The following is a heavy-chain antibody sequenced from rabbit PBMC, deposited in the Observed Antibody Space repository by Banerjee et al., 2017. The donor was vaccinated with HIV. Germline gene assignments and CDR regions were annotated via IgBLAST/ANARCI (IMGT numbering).Heavy chain of an antibody. D-gene: IGHD1-1*01. CDR1: GLSFSSSYW. CDR3: ARHYVPSDYYGYFNL. J-gene: IGHJ4*01. CDR2: IYSGDGRT. V-gene: IGHV1S45*01. Sequence: QDQLEESGGDLVKPGASLTLTCTASGLSFSSSYWIWWVRQAPGKGLEWIGCIYSGDGRTYYASWAKGRFTISKTSSTTVSLQMTSLTAADTATYFCARHYVPSDYYGYFNLWGQGTLVTVS.